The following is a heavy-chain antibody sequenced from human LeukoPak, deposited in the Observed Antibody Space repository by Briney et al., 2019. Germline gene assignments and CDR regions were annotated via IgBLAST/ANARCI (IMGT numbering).Heavy chain of an antibody. J-gene: IGHJ4*02. CDR2: ISGYNGNT. CDR3: ARDAYDFLTGSYSGSGGDS. V-gene: IGHV1-18*01. Sequence: GASVKVSCRTSGYIFRNFGINWVRQAPGQGLEWVGWISGYNGNTKYAQKFKGRVIKTTDTSTRIGYMELRSLRSDDPAVYYCARDAYDFLTGSYSGSGGDSWGQGTLVTVSS. CDR1: GYIFRNFG. D-gene: IGHD3-9*01.